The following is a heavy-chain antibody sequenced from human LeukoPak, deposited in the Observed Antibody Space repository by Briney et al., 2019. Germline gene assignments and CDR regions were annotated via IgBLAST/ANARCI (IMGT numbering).Heavy chain of an antibody. J-gene: IGHJ4*02. Sequence: QPGRSLRLSCAASGFTFSSYAMHWVRQAPGKGLEWGAVISYDGSNKYYADSVKGRFTISRDNSKNTLYLQMNSLRAEDTAVYYCAKGDPPHIVLMVYAIGGVDYWGQGTLVTVSS. CDR3: AKGDPPHIVLMVYAIGGVDY. CDR1: GFTFSSYA. V-gene: IGHV3-30*01. D-gene: IGHD2-8*01. CDR2: ISYDGSNK.